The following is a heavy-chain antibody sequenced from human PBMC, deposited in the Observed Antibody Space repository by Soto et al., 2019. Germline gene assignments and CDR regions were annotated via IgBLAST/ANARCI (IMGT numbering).Heavy chain of an antibody. CDR3: ARGDYGTGGYPFPYFDY. V-gene: IGHV1-2*02. CDR2: INPDSGAT. J-gene: IGHJ4*02. CDR1: GYSFTGYY. D-gene: IGHD2-8*02. Sequence: HEHLVQSGAEVKRPGASLKVSCKASGYSFTGYYIHWVRQAPGQGLEWMGWINPDSGATNYAQNCQGMVTLTSDTSISTASMDLTSLPSDDTAVYYCARGDYGTGGYPFPYFDYWGQGTLVIVSS.